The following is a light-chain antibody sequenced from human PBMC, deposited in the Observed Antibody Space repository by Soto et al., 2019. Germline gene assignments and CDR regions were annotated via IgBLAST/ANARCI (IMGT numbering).Light chain of an antibody. Sequence: IQMTKSPSSLSASVGDSVTITCKASQDIRKNLNCDQQKPGKAPQLLIYDSSILQTGVPSRFSGSGSETHFTFNISSLQPEDIATEYCKQYDKLLPLTFGQGTLLEIK. CDR2: DSS. J-gene: IGKJ5*01. V-gene: IGKV1-33*01. CDR1: QDIRKN. CDR3: KQYDKLLPLT.